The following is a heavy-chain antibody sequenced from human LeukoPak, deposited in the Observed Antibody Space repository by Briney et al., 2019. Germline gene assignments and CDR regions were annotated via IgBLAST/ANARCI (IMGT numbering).Heavy chain of an antibody. CDR1: GFTFSNYW. Sequence: GGSLRLSCAASGFTFSNYWMHWVRQAPGKGPVWVSRIKSDGSSTRFADSVQGRFTISRDNGKNTLYLQMNSLRAEDTAVYYCARVSGYSGTWYVDYWGQGTLVTVSS. V-gene: IGHV3-74*01. CDR3: ARVSGYSGTWYVDY. D-gene: IGHD6-13*01. CDR2: IKSDGSST. J-gene: IGHJ4*02.